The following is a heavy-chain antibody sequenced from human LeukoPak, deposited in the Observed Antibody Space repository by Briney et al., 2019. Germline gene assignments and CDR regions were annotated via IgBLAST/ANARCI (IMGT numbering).Heavy chain of an antibody. Sequence: GGSLRLSCAASGFTFSKAWMSWVRQAPGKGLEWVSYISSSSSTIYYADSVKGRFTISRDNAKNSLYLQMNSLRAEDTAVYYCYGGSGSYDGGDYWGQGTLVTVSS. CDR2: ISSSSSTI. D-gene: IGHD1-26*01. J-gene: IGHJ4*02. CDR1: GFTFSKAW. CDR3: YGGSGSYDGGDY. V-gene: IGHV3-48*01.